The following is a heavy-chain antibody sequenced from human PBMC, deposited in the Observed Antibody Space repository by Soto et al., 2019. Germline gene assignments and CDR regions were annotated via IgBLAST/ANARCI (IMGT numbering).Heavy chain of an antibody. CDR2: IGSGGSTI. V-gene: IGHV3-48*03. D-gene: IGHD3-16*02. CDR1: GFTFSSYE. Sequence: LRLSCAASGFTFSSYEMNWVRQAPGKGLEWVSYIGSGGSTIYYADSVRGRFTISRDNAKNSLYLQMNSLRAEDTAVYYCARDDSGYPSYFHYWGQGTLVTVSS. J-gene: IGHJ4*02. CDR3: ARDDSGYPSYFHY.